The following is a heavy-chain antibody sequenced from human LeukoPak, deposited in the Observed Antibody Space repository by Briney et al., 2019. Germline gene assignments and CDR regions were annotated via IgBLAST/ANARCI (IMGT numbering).Heavy chain of an antibody. CDR1: GLTFRTTW. D-gene: IGHD1-7*01. Sequence: GGSLRLSCATSGLTFRTTWMHWVRQASGKGLMWVSRMNGEGTTIDYADSVKGRFTVSRDYAKNTLFLQMNNLRTEDTALYFCATARNFRFEYWGQGSLVIVSA. J-gene: IGHJ4*02. CDR2: MNGEGTTI. CDR3: ATARNFRFEY. V-gene: IGHV3-74*01.